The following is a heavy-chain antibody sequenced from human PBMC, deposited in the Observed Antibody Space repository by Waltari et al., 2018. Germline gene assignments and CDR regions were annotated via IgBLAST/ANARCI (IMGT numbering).Heavy chain of an antibody. CDR2: VKSDGSDT. CDR3: TRGPRTGNYEYGLDV. J-gene: IGHJ3*01. CDR1: GFTFSDYW. Sequence: EVQLLESGGGLVQPGESLRLSCAASGFTFSDYWMHCVRQAPGKGLVGGSRVKSDGSDTDSADFAKGRFTISRDNAKNTLYLQMKGLRGDDTAIYYCTRGPRTGNYEYGLDVWGQGTMVTVSS. V-gene: IGHV3-74*01. D-gene: IGHD3-3*01.